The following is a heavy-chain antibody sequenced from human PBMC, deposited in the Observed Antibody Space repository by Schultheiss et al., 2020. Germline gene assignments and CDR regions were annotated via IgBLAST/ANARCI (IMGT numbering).Heavy chain of an antibody. D-gene: IGHD6-19*01. CDR3: TTEIAVAALDY. J-gene: IGHJ4*02. CDR2: INSDGSST. CDR1: GFTFSSYA. V-gene: IGHV3-74*01. Sequence: GESLKISCAASGFTFSSYAMHWVRRAPGKGLEWVSRINSDGSSTSYADSVKGRFTISRDDSKNTLYLQMNSLKTEDTAVYYCTTEIAVAALDYWGQGTLVTVSS.